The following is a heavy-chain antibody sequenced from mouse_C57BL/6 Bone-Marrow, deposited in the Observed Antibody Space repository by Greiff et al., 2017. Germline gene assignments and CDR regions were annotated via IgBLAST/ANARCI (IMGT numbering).Heavy chain of an antibody. V-gene: IGHV15-2*01. D-gene: IGHD2-4*01. CDR1: DSEVFPIAY. J-gene: IGHJ4*01. Sequence: QVQLQQSGSELRSPGSSVKLSCKDFDSEVFPIAYMSWVRQKPGHGFEWIGGILPSIGRTIYGEKFEDKATLDADTLSNTAYLELNSLTSEDSAIYYCARSGLRLDWYAMDYWGQGTSVTVSS. CDR2: ILPSIGRT. CDR3: ARSGLRLDWYAMDY.